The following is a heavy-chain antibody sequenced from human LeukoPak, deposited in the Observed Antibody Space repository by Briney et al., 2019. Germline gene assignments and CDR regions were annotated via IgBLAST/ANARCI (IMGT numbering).Heavy chain of an antibody. J-gene: IGHJ4*02. CDR2: ISGSGGST. CDR1: GFTFSSYA. CDR3: ARGTDSSGSLDY. D-gene: IGHD3-22*01. Sequence: PGGSLRLSCAASGFTFSSYAMSWVRQAPGKGLEWVSAISGSGGSTYYADSVKGRFTISRDNAKNSLYLQMNSLRAEDTAVYYCARGTDSSGSLDYWGQGTLVTVSS. V-gene: IGHV3-23*01.